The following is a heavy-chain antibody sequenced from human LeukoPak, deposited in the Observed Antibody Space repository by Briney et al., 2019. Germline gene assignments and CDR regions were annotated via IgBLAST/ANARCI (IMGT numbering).Heavy chain of an antibody. V-gene: IGHV3-23*01. CDR1: GFIFSGYA. CDR2: ISGTGGT. CDR3: ARVGSLWFGELPVDY. D-gene: IGHD3-10*01. Sequence: PPGSLRLSCAASGFIFSGYAMSWVRQAPGKGLEWLSAISGTGGTYYADSVKGRFSISRDNSKNTLYLQMNSLRAEDTAVYYCARVGSLWFGELPVDYWGQGTLVT. J-gene: IGHJ4*02.